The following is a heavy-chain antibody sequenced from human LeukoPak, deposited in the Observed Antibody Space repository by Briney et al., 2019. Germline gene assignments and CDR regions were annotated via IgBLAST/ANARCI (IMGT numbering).Heavy chain of an antibody. Sequence: SETLSLTCAVYGGSFSGYYWSWLRQPPGKGLEWIGEINHSGSTNYNPSLKSRVTISVDMSKNQFSLKLSSVTAADTAVYYCARSDGDPIFDYWGQGTLVTVSS. CDR3: ARSDGDPIFDY. V-gene: IGHV4-34*01. CDR1: GGSFSGYY. CDR2: INHSGST. J-gene: IGHJ4*02. D-gene: IGHD4-17*01.